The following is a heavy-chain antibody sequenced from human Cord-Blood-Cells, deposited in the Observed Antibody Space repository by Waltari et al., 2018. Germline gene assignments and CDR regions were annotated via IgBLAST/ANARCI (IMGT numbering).Heavy chain of an antibody. CDR3: ARGGLRYFDWLFFDLDY. J-gene: IGHJ4*02. V-gene: IGHV1-2*04. D-gene: IGHD3-9*01. Sequence: QVQLVQSGAEVKKPGASVKVSCKASGYTFTGYYMHWVRPAPGQGLEWMGWINPNSGGTNYAQKFQGWVTMTRDTSISTAYMELSRLRSDDTAVYYCARGGLRYFDWLFFDLDYWGQGTLVTVSS. CDR2: INPNSGGT. CDR1: GYTFTGYY.